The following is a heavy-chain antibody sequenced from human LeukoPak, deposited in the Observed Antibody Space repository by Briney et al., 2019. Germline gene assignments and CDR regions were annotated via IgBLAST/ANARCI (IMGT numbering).Heavy chain of an antibody. J-gene: IGHJ6*02. CDR2: INHSGST. CDR1: GGSFSGYY. V-gene: IGHV4-34*01. D-gene: IGHD2-15*01. CDR3: ARRHGGYCSGGRCYLSSYYYYGMDV. Sequence: SETLSLTCAVYGGSFSGYYWSWIRQPPGKGLEWIGEINHSGSTNYNPSLKSRVTISVDTSKNQFSLKLSSVTAADTAVYYCARRHGGYCSGGRCYLSSYYYYGMDVWGQGTTVTVSS.